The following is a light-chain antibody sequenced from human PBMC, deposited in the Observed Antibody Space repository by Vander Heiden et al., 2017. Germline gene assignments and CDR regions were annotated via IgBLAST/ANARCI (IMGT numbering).Light chain of an antibody. CDR3: STWDTSLSAVV. CDR1: SSNIGNNY. Sequence: QSVLPLPPSVSAAPGQKVTISCSGSSSNIGNNYVSWYQQFQGTTPKLLISDNNKRPSGTPDRFSGSKSGTSATLGITGLQTGDEADYYCSTWDTSLSAVVFGGGTKVNVL. J-gene: IGLJ3*02. CDR2: DNN. V-gene: IGLV1-51*01.